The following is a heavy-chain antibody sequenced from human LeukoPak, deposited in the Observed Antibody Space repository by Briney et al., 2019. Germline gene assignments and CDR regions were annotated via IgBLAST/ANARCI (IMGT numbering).Heavy chain of an antibody. Sequence: PSETLSLTCTVSGGSITDYYWSWIRQPPGKGLEWIGYMYHSGSTNYNPSLKSRVTISVDTSKHQFSLRMNSVTAADTAVYYCAGAVLGGFWFDPWGQGTLFTVSS. D-gene: IGHD2-15*01. CDR1: GGSITDYY. CDR2: MYHSGST. V-gene: IGHV4-59*01. J-gene: IGHJ5*02. CDR3: AGAVLGGFWFDP.